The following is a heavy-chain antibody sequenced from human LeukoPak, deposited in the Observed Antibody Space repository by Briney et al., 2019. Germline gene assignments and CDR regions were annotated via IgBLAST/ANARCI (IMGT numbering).Heavy chain of an antibody. Sequence: GGSLRLSCAASGLTFSDYNMNWVRQSPEKGLEWVSSITSGTTYIYYADSVRGRFTLSRDNAKNSLYLQMNSLRAEDTAVYYCARWPYSSSYYFDYWGQGTLVTVSS. D-gene: IGHD6-6*01. J-gene: IGHJ4*02. CDR3: ARWPYSSSYYFDY. CDR1: GLTFSDYN. CDR2: ITSGTTYI. V-gene: IGHV3-21*01.